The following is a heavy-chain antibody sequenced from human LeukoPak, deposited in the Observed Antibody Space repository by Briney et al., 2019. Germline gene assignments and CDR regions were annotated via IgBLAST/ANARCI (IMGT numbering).Heavy chain of an antibody. D-gene: IGHD3-3*01. V-gene: IGHV3-7*01. CDR3: ARDQGGYYDFWSGYPHDAFDI. Sequence: QPGGSLRLSCAASGFTFSSYWMSWVRQAPGKGLEWVANIKQDGSEKYYVDSVKGRFTIPRDNAKNSLYLQMNSLRAEDTAVYYCARDQGGYYDFWSGYPHDAFDIWGQGTMVTVSS. J-gene: IGHJ3*02. CDR2: IKQDGSEK. CDR1: GFTFSSYW.